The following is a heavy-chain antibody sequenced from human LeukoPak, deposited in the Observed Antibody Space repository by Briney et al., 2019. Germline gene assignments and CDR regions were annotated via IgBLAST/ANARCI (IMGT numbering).Heavy chain of an antibody. CDR1: GFTFSSYA. J-gene: IGHJ5*02. Sequence: GGSLRLSCAASGFTFSSYAMSWVRQAPGKGLEWVSAISGSGGSTYYADSVKGRFTISRDNSKNTLYLQMNSLRAEDTAVYYCAKDGLAYCGGDCYSEANWFDPWGQGTLVTVSS. V-gene: IGHV3-23*01. CDR3: AKDGLAYCGGDCYSEANWFDP. D-gene: IGHD2-21*02. CDR2: ISGSGGST.